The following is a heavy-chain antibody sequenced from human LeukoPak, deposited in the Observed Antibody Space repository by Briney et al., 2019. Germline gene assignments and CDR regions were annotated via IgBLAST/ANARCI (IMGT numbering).Heavy chain of an antibody. CDR1: GYTFTSYD. CDR3: ARGAPPRGYSYGPLDY. CDR2: MNPNSGNT. Sequence: ASVKVSCKASGYTFTSYDINWVRQATGQGLEWMGWMNPNSGNTGYAQKFQGRVTITADKSTSTAYMELSSLRSEDTAVYYCARGAPPRGYSYGPLDYWGQGTLVTVSS. J-gene: IGHJ4*02. V-gene: IGHV1-8*01. D-gene: IGHD5-18*01.